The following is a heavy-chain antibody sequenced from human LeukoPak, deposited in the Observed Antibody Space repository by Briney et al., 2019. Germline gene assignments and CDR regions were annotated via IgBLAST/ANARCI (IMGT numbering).Heavy chain of an antibody. CDR2: ISRSSSTI. Sequence: GGSLRLSCAASGFTFSSYSMNWVRQAPGKGLEWVSYISRSSSTIYYADSVKGRFTISRDNAKNSLYLQMNSLRDEDTAVYYCARELAYYDYVWGSLTSRFGPWGQGTLVTVSS. CDR1: GFTFSSYS. CDR3: ARELAYYDYVWGSLTSRFGP. V-gene: IGHV3-48*02. J-gene: IGHJ5*02. D-gene: IGHD3-16*01.